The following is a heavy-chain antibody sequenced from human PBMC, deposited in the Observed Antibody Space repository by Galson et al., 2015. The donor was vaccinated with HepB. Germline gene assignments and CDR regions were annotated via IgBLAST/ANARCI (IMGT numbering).Heavy chain of an antibody. Sequence: SETLSLTCTVSGGSIRNSNFFWGWIRQPPGKGLEWIATIYYSGSTYYNPSLKSRVTISVDTSKNHFSLELSSVTAADTAVYYCARQGPGPYDSSRYNQNWFDPWGQGTLVTVSS. D-gene: IGHD3-22*01. CDR3: ARQGPGPYDSSRYNQNWFDP. CDR2: IYYSGST. J-gene: IGHJ5*02. V-gene: IGHV4-39*01. CDR1: GGSIRNSNFF.